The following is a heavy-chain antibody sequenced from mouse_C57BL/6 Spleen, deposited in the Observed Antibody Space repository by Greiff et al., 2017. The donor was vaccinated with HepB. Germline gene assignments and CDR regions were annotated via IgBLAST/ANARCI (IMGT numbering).Heavy chain of an antibody. CDR3: ASRTGTRDYYAMDY. CDR1: GYTFTSYW. D-gene: IGHD4-1*01. V-gene: IGHV1-59*01. Sequence: QVQLKQPGAELVRPGTSVKLSCKASGYTFTSYWMHWVKQRPGQGLEWIGVIDPSDSYTNYNQKFKGKSTLTVDKSSSTAYMQLSSLTSEDSAVYYCASRTGTRDYYAMDYWGQVTSVTVSS. CDR2: IDPSDSYT. J-gene: IGHJ4*01.